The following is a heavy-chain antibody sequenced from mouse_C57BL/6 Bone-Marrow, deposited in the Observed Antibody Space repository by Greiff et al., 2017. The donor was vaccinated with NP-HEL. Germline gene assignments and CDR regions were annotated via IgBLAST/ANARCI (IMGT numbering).Heavy chain of an antibody. CDR1: GYTFTSYW. J-gene: IGHJ4*01. CDR3: TGEEACGSSLYCAMDY. CDR2: IYPGNSDT. V-gene: IGHV1-5*01. D-gene: IGHD1-1*01. Sequence: VQLQQSGTVLVRPGASVKMSCKTSGYTFTSYWMHWVKQRPGQGLEWIGGIYPGNSDTSYNKKFKGKATLTAVTSASTAYMELSSLTNEDSAVSYYTGEEACGSSLYCAMDYWGQGTSVTVSS.